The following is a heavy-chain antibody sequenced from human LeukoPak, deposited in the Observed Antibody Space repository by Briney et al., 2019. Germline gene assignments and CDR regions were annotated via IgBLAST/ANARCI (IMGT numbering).Heavy chain of an antibody. Sequence: GGSLRLSCAASGFTVSSNYMSWVRQAPGKGLEWVSVIYSGGSTYYADSVKGRFTISRDNSKNTLYLQMNSLRAEDTAVYYCASSRVDTAMGTYYFDYWGQGTLVTVSS. J-gene: IGHJ4*02. CDR3: ASSRVDTAMGTYYFDY. D-gene: IGHD5-18*01. CDR2: IYSGGST. CDR1: GFTVSSNY. V-gene: IGHV3-53*01.